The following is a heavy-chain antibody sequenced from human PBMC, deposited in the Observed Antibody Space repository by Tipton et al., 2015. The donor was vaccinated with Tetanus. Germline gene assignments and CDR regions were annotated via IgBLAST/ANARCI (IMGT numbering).Heavy chain of an antibody. CDR3: ARLYSYGSLYWFDP. CDR2: ICYFGKT. J-gene: IGHJ5*02. V-gene: IGHV4-59*01. CDR1: RGSIGSYC. Sequence: TLSLTCTISRGSIGSYCWSWIRQAPGKGLEWIGHICYFGKTDYNPSLKSRVFISVDTSKNRISLNLTSATAVDTAFYYCARLYSYGSLYWFDPWGQGTLVTVSS. D-gene: IGHD5-18*01.